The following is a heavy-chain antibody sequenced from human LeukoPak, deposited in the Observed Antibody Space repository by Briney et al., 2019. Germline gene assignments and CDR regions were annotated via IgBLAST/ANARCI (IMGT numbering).Heavy chain of an antibody. Sequence: PSETLSLTCTISGDSISSSSYYWGWIRQPPGKGLEWIGDIYYRGSTYYSPSLKSRVSISIDTSNNQFSLTLNSVAAADTALYFCARRRYYDSTGYLDWGQGTLVTVSS. V-gene: IGHV4-39*01. J-gene: IGHJ1*01. CDR2: IYYRGST. CDR3: ARRRYYDSTGYLD. D-gene: IGHD3-22*01. CDR1: GDSISSSSYY.